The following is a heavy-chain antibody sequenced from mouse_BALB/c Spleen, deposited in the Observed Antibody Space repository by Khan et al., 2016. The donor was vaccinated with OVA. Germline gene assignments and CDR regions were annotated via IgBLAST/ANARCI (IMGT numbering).Heavy chain of an antibody. CDR1: GFTFSSFG. Sequence: EVELVESGGGLVQPGGSRKLSCAASGFTFSSFGMHWVRQAPEKGLEWVAYISSGSSTIYYADSVKGRFTISRDNPKNTLFLQMTSLRSEATALFYCASPVITTAKGAMDYWGQGTSVTGSA. V-gene: IGHV5-17*02. CDR3: ASPVITTAKGAMDY. CDR2: ISSGSSTI. D-gene: IGHD1-2*01. J-gene: IGHJ4*01.